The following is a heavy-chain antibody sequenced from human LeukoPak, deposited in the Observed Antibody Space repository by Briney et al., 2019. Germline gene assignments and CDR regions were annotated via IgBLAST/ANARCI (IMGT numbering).Heavy chain of an antibody. J-gene: IGHJ4*02. CDR2: ISGSGVST. CDR3: AKDLYDSSGYYYYY. V-gene: IGHV3-23*01. CDR1: GFTFSGYA. D-gene: IGHD3-22*01. Sequence: GGSLRLSCAASGFTFSGYAMSWVRQAPGKGLERVSTISGSGVSTYYADSVKGRFTISRDNSKNTLYLQMNSLRAEDTAVYYCAKDLYDSSGYYYYYWGQGTLVTVSS.